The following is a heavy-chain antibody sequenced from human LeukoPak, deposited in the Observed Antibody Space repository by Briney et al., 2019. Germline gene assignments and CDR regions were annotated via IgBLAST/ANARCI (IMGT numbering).Heavy chain of an antibody. Sequence: PGGSLRLSCAASGFSFSNYWMHWVRQAPGKGLVWVTRMNSDGSATYYADSVQGRFTISRDNAKNTLYLQMNSLRAEYTAMYFCAKGPNYFDSWGQGTLVTVSS. CDR2: MNSDGSAT. V-gene: IGHV3-74*01. J-gene: IGHJ4*02. CDR3: AKGPNYFDS. CDR1: GFSFSNYW.